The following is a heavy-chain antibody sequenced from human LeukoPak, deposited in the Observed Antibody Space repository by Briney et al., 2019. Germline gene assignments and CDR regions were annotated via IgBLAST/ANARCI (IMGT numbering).Heavy chain of an antibody. J-gene: IGHJ4*02. CDR1: GFSLSTSGVG. D-gene: IGHD3-10*01. Sequence: SGPTLVNPTQTLTLTCTFTGFSLSTSGVGVGWIRQPPGNALEWLALISWDADKRYRPSLKSRLTITKDTSKTQVVLTMTNMDPVDTATDYCAHYGSGSYYNVPPLSSYYFDYWGQGTLVTVSS. V-gene: IGHV2-5*02. CDR2: ISWDADK. CDR3: AHYGSGSYYNVPPLSSYYFDY.